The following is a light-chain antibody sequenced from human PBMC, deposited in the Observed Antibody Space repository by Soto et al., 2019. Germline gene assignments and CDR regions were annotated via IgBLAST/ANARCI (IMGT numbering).Light chain of an antibody. V-gene: IGLV2-11*01. CDR2: DVT. CDR3: CSYAGTYTFYV. CDR1: SSDVGGYDY. Sequence: HSVLTQPRSVSGSPRQSVTISCTGTSSDVGGYDYVSWYQQHPGKAPKLMIYDVTKRPSGVPDRFSGSRSGNTASLTISGLQAEDDADYYCCSYAGTYTFYVFGTGTKLTVL. J-gene: IGLJ1*01.